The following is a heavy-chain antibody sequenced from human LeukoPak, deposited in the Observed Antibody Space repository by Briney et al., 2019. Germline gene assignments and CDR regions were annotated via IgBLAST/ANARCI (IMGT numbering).Heavy chain of an antibody. CDR2: ISAYNGST. V-gene: IGHV1-18*01. D-gene: IGHD1-26*01. Sequence: VSVKVSCKASGYTFTSYGISRGRHAPGQAQDWRRWISAYNGSTNYAQKVQGRVTMTTDTSTSTAYMELRSLRSDDTALYYCATELGDYWGQGTLVTVSS. J-gene: IGHJ4*02. CDR3: ATELGDY. CDR1: GYTFTSYG.